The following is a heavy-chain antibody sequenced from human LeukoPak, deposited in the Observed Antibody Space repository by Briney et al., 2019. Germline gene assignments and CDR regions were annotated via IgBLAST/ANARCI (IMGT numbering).Heavy chain of an antibody. J-gene: IGHJ4*02. D-gene: IGHD6-6*01. V-gene: IGHV4-61*02. CDR2: IYTSGST. CDR3: ARGIAARPGRWFGY. CDR1: GGSISSGSYY. Sequence: SQTLSLTCTVSGGSISSGSYYWSWIRQPAGKGLEWIGRIYTSGSTNYNPSLKSRVTISVDTSKNQFSLKLSSVTAADTAVYYCARGIAARPGRWFGYWGQGTLVIVSS.